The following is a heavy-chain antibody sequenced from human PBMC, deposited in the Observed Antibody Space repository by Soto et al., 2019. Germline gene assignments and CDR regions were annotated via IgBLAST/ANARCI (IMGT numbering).Heavy chain of an antibody. CDR1: GYSFTTYG. V-gene: IGHV1-18*01. CDR3: ARAVDY. Sequence: QVQLVQSGAEVKKPGASVKVSCKASGYSFTTYGISWVRQAPGQGLEWMGWITVYNGDTHYAQNFQGRVTMTTDTSTNTAYMELRSLRSDDAAVYYCARAVDYWGQGTLVTVSS. J-gene: IGHJ4*02. CDR2: ITVYNGDT.